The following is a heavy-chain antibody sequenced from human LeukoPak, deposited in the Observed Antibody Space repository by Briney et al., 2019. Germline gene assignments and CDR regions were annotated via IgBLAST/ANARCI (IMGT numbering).Heavy chain of an antibody. V-gene: IGHV3-49*03. D-gene: IGHD1-26*01. Sequence: GGSLRLSRTGSGLTFSDFGLSWFRQAPGKGLEWVGFIRSKTYGGTIEYAASVKGRFTISRDDSKSIAYLQMNSLKTEDTAVYYCTRDRTWGGEWEPINYWGQGTLVTVSS. CDR1: GLTFSDFG. CDR3: TRDRTWGGEWEPINY. J-gene: IGHJ4*02. CDR2: IRSKTYGGTI.